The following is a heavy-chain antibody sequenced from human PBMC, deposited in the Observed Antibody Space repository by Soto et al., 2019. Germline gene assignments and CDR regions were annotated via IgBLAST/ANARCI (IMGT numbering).Heavy chain of an antibody. CDR3: AKDHYDILTGPMDV. Sequence: EVQLVESGGGLVQPGRSLRLSCAASGFTFDDYAIHWVRQAPGKGLEWVSGINWNSRSIGYADSVKGRFTISRDNAKNSLYLKMNSLRVEDTALYYCAKDHYDILTGPMDVWGKGTKVTVSS. J-gene: IGHJ6*03. D-gene: IGHD3-9*01. CDR2: INWNSRSI. CDR1: GFTFDDYA. V-gene: IGHV3-9*01.